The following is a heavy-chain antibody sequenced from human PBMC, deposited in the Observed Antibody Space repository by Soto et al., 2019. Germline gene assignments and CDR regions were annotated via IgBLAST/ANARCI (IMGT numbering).Heavy chain of an antibody. CDR3: ARHRGVELERGGDYYYYMDV. D-gene: IGHD1-1*01. V-gene: IGHV4-34*01. Sequence: QVQLQPWGAGLLKPSETLSLTCAVYGGSFSGYYWSWIRQPPGKGLEWIWETNHSGSTNYNPSLKGRVTIPVDTSKNQFSLKLSSVTAADTAVYYCARHRGVELERGGDYYYYMDVWGKGTTVTVSS. J-gene: IGHJ6*03. CDR2: TNHSGST. CDR1: GGSFSGYY.